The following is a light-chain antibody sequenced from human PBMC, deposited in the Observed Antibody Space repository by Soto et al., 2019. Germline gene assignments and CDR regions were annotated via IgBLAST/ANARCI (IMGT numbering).Light chain of an antibody. V-gene: IGLV2-14*01. Sequence: QSALTQPASVSGSPGQSITISCTGTSSDVGGYNSVSWYQHHPGKAPKLMIYDVNNRPSGVSNRFSGSKSGNTASLTISGLQAEDEADYYCSSFTSASTRVFGGGTQLTVL. CDR1: SSDVGGYNS. CDR3: SSFTSASTRV. J-gene: IGLJ3*02. CDR2: DVN.